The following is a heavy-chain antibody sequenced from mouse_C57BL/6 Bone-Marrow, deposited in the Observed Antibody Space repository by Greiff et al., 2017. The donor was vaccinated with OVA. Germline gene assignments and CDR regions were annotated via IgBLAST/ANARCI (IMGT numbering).Heavy chain of an antibody. D-gene: IGHD4-1*01. CDR3: ARWPNLDY. CDR2: INPNNGGT. Sequence: VQLQQSGPELVKPGASVKISCKASGYTFTDYYMNWVKQSHGKSLEWIGDINPNNGGTSYNQKLKGKATLTVDKSSSTAYMELRSLTSEDSADYYCARWPNLDYWCQGTTLTVSS. CDR1: GYTFTDYY. V-gene: IGHV1-26*01. J-gene: IGHJ2*01.